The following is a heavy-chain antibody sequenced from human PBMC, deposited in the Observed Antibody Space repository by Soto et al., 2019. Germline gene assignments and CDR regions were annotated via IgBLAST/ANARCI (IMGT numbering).Heavy chain of an antibody. D-gene: IGHD3-22*01. CDR3: GFLVNTHY. V-gene: IGHV1-69-2*01. J-gene: IGHJ4*02. CDR2: VDPEDGET. Sequence: ASVKVSCKVSGYTFTDYYMHWVQQAPGKGLEWMGLVDPEDGETRYAEKFQGRVTITADTSTDTAYMELSSLRSEDTAMYYCGFLVNTHYWGQGTLVTVSS. CDR1: GYTFTDYY.